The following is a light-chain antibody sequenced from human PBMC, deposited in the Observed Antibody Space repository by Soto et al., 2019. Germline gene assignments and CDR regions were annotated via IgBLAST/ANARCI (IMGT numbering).Light chain of an antibody. CDR3: CSYAGSNTYV. Sequence: QSALTHPASVSGSPGQSITISSTGTSSDIGSCNLVSWYQDHPAKAPKLIIYEATQRPSGISYRSSGSKSGTTASLTISGLQAEDEADYYCCSYAGSNTYVFGTGTKVTVL. CDR1: SSDIGSCNL. J-gene: IGLJ1*01. CDR2: EAT. V-gene: IGLV2-23*01.